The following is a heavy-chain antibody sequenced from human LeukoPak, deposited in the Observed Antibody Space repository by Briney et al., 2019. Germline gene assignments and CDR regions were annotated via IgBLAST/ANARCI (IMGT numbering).Heavy chain of an antibody. Sequence: SETLSLTCTVSGGSISSYYWSWLRQAPGKGLEWIGYIYYSGSTCISINYNPSLKSRVTISVDTSKNQFSLKLSSVTAADTAMYYCARSTIAAAGNVEYWGQGTLVTVSS. V-gene: IGHV4-59*01. CDR2: IYYSGSTCISI. J-gene: IGHJ4*02. CDR1: GGSISSYY. D-gene: IGHD6-13*01. CDR3: ARSTIAAAGNVEY.